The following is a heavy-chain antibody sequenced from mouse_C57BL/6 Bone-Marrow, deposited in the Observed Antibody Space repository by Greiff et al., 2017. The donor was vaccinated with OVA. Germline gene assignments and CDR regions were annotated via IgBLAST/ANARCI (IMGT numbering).Heavy chain of an antibody. D-gene: IGHD2-4*01. CDR3: TRHDYDAAWFAD. J-gene: IGHJ3*01. V-gene: IGHV1-15*01. CDR2: IDPETGGT. CDR1: GYTFTDYE. Sequence: QVQLQQSGAELVRPGASVTLSCKASGYTFTDYEMHWVKQTPVHGLEWIGAIDPETGGTAYNQKFKGKAILTADKSSSTAYMELRSLTSEDSAVYYCTRHDYDAAWFADWGQGTLVTVSA.